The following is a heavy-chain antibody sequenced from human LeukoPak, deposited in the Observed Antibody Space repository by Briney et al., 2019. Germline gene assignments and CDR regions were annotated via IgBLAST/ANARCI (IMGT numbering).Heavy chain of an antibody. V-gene: IGHV4-59*05. Sequence: SETLSLTCSVSGDSVTSSYLSWIRQPPGKGLEWIGSIYYSGSTYYSPSLKSRVTISVDTSKDQFSLKLSSVTAADTAVYYCARHDSRLTSARGGYFDYWGQGTLVTV. CDR3: ARHDSRLTSARGGYFDY. CDR2: IYYSGST. CDR1: GDSVTSSY. J-gene: IGHJ4*02. D-gene: IGHD3-10*01.